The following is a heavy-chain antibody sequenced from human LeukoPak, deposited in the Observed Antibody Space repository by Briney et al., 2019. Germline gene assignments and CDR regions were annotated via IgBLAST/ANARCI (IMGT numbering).Heavy chain of an antibody. Sequence: SETLSLTCTVSGGSVSSGSYYWSWIRQPPGKGLEWIGYIYYSGSTNYNPSLKSRVTISVDTSKNQFSLKLSSVTAADTAVYYCARMYSSGWYRDYWGQGTLVTVSS. CDR2: IYYSGST. J-gene: IGHJ4*02. CDR3: ARMYSSGWYRDY. V-gene: IGHV4-61*01. D-gene: IGHD6-19*01. CDR1: GGSVSSGSYY.